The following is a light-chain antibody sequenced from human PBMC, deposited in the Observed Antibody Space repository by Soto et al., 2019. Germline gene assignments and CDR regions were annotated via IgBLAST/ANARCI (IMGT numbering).Light chain of an antibody. V-gene: IGLV1-40*01. CDR1: SSNIGAGFD. Sequence: QSVLTQPPSVSGAPGQRVTISCTGTSSNIGAGFDVHWYQHLPGTAPKLLIYGNSNRPSGVPDRFSGSKSGTSASLAITGLHAEDEADYYCQSYDSSLSGFVFGTGTKLTVL. CDR2: GNS. J-gene: IGLJ1*01. CDR3: QSYDSSLSGFV.